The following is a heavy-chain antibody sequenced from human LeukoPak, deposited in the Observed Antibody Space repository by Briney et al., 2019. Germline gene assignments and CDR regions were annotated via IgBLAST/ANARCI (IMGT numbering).Heavy chain of an antibody. J-gene: IGHJ4*02. Sequence: SETLSLTCAVYGGSFSGYYWSWIRQPPGKGLEWIGEINHSGSTNYNPSLKSRVTISVDTSKNQFSLKLSSVTAADTAVYYCARYVGMVLGIDCWGQGALVTVSS. CDR3: ARYVGMVLGIDC. V-gene: IGHV4-34*01. CDR1: GGSFSGYY. CDR2: INHSGST. D-gene: IGHD3-10*01.